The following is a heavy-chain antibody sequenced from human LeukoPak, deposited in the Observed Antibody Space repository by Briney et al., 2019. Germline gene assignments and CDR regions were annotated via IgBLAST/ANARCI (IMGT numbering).Heavy chain of an antibody. CDR3: AKIVACKSWGRDV. V-gene: IGHV3-23*01. J-gene: IGHJ6*04. CDR2: ISAGGGST. Sequence: GGSLRLSCAASGFTFSSYVMSWVRQAPGEGLECVSGISAGGGSTYYADSVKGRFTISRDNSKNTLSLQMNSLRVEDTAVYYCAKIVACKSWGRDVWGKGTTVTVSS. CDR1: GFTFSSYV. D-gene: IGHD2-21*01.